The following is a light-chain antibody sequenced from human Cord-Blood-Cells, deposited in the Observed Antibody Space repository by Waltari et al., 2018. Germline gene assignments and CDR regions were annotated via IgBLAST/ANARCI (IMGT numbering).Light chain of an antibody. CDR3: QQDGSSPPIT. Sequence: EIVLTQSPGTLSLSPGERATLSCRASQSVSSSYLAWYQQKPGQAPRLLIYGASVRATGIPDRFSGSGAGTDCTLTIGRLEPEEFAVYYCQQDGSSPPITFGQGTRLEIK. CDR1: QSVSSSY. V-gene: IGKV3-20*01. CDR2: GAS. J-gene: IGKJ5*01.